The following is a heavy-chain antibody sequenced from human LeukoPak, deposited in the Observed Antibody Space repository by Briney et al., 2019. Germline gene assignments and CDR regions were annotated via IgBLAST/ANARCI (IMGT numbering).Heavy chain of an antibody. D-gene: IGHD2-15*01. CDR2: IGSSSNYL. V-gene: IGHV3-21*01. J-gene: IGHJ4*02. CDR3: ARGELGDCSGGSCYFDY. Sequence: PGGSLRLSCAASGFTFSSYNMHWVRQAPGKGLEWVSSIGSSSNYLHYADSLKGRFTISRDNAKNSLYLQMNSLKAEDTAVYYCARGELGDCSGGSCYFDYWGQGTLVTVSS. CDR1: GFTFSSYN.